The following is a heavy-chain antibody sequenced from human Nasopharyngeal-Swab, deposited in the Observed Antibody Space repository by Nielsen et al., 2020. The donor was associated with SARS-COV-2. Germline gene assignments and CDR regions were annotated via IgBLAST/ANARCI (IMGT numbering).Heavy chain of an antibody. CDR1: GFTFSSYD. V-gene: IGHV3-23*01. D-gene: IGHD1-26*01. CDR2: ISGSGDNR. Sequence: GESLKISCAASGFTFSSYDMSWVRQVPGKGLEWVSGISGSGDNRYYAASVKGRFTISRDNSKNTLYLQMNSLRAEDTAVYYCAKEGIVGGSPLLVCFDCWGQGTLVTVSS. CDR3: AKEGIVGGSPLLVCFDC. J-gene: IGHJ4*02.